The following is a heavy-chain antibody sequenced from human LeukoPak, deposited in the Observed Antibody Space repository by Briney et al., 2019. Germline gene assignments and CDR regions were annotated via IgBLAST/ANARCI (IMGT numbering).Heavy chain of an antibody. Sequence: GGSLRLSCAASGFTFSSYWMSWVRQAPGKGLEWVANIKQDGSEKYYVDSVKGRFTISGDNAKNSLYLQMNSLRAEDTAVYYCAREVVVPAAIPFDYWGQGTLVTVSS. D-gene: IGHD2-2*02. J-gene: IGHJ4*02. CDR2: IKQDGSEK. CDR1: GFTFSSYW. CDR3: AREVVVPAAIPFDY. V-gene: IGHV3-7*01.